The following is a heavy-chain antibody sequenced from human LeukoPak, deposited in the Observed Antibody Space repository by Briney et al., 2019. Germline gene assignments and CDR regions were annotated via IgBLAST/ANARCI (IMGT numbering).Heavy chain of an antibody. CDR3: ARSDGYGLVGI. Sequence: PSETLSLTCRVSGVSISSGSNYWGWIRQPPGKTLEWIGSIYSSGSTYYNSSLKSRVIISIDTAKNHFSLNLSSVTAADTAVYYCARSDGYGLVGIWGQGTMVTVSS. J-gene: IGHJ3*02. D-gene: IGHD3-10*01. CDR2: IYSSGST. V-gene: IGHV4-39*07. CDR1: GVSISSGSNY.